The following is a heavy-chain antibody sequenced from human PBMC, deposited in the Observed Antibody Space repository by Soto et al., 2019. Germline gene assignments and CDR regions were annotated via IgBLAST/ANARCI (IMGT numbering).Heavy chain of an antibody. V-gene: IGHV3-48*02. Sequence: EVQLVESGGGLVQPGGSLRLSCAASGFTFSSYSMNWVRQAPGKGLEWVSYISSSSSTIYYADSVKGRFTISRDNAKNSLYLQMHSLRDEDTAVYYCASQIPGSGVVVPAADRGDAFDIWGQGTMVTVSS. CDR3: ASQIPGSGVVVPAADRGDAFDI. CDR2: ISSSSSTI. CDR1: GFTFSSYS. D-gene: IGHD2-2*01. J-gene: IGHJ3*02.